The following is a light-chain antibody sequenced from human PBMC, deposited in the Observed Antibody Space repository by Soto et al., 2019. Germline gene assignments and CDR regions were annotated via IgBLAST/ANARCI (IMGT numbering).Light chain of an antibody. CDR3: QHYNRWPLT. V-gene: IGKV3-15*01. CDR2: GAS. CDR1: QSIDDN. J-gene: IGKJ4*02. Sequence: EIVMPQSPATLSVSPGASVTLSGRASQSIDDNLAWYQQKPGQAPRLLIYGASTRVAGIPASFSGSASGTEFTLTISSLQSEDFGVYYCQHYNRWPLTFGGGTKVDIK.